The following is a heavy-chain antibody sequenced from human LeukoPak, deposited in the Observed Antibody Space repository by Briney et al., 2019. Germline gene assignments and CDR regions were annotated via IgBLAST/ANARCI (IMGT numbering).Heavy chain of an antibody. V-gene: IGHV3-23*01. D-gene: IGHD2-2*01. CDR1: GFTFSSYA. CDR3: AKGFSSTTPRGYFDY. CDR2: ISGRGGST. J-gene: IGHJ4*02. Sequence: GGSLRLSCAAYGFTFSSYAMSWVRQAPGKVLEWVSAISGRGGSTYYADSVKGRFTISRDNSKNTPYLQMNSLRAEDTAVYYCAKGFSSTTPRGYFDYWGQGTLVTVSS.